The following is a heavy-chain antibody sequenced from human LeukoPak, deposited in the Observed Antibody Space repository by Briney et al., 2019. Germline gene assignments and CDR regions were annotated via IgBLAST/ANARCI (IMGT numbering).Heavy chain of an antibody. J-gene: IGHJ4*02. Sequence: PSETLSLTCTVSGGSISSGDYYWSWIRQPPGKGLEWIGYIYYSGSTYYNPSLKSRVTISVDTSKNQFSLKLSSVTAADTAVYYYARLDYGDYLLDYWGQGTLVTVSS. V-gene: IGHV4-30-4*01. CDR3: ARLDYGDYLLDY. CDR2: IYYSGST. CDR1: GGSISSGDYY. D-gene: IGHD4-17*01.